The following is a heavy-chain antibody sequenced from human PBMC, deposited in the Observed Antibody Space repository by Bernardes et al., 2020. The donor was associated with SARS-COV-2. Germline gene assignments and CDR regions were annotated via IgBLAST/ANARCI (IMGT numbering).Heavy chain of an antibody. D-gene: IGHD1-1*01. Sequence: GGSLRLSCAASGFPFISFAMSWVRQAPGKGLEWVSVISGSGGRTNYADSVMGRFTISRDNSKNTLFLQMKRLRAEDTAVYYCAKPGTDYWDQGTLVTVSA. CDR3: AKPGTDY. CDR2: ISGSGGRT. CDR1: GFPFISFA. J-gene: IGHJ4*02. V-gene: IGHV3-23*01.